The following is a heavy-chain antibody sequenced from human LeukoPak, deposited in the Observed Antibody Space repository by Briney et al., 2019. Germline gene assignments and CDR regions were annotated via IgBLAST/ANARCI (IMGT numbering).Heavy chain of an antibody. CDR2: INPSGGST. V-gene: IGHV1-46*01. CDR3: ARDLSQGYCSGGSCYGGVEY. CDR1: GYTFTSYY. J-gene: IGHJ4*02. Sequence: GASVKVSCKASGYTFTSYYMHWVRQAPGQGLEWMGIINPSGGSTSYAQKFQGRVTMTRDTSTSTVYMELSSLRSEDTAVYYCARDLSQGYCSGGSCYGGVEYWGQGTLVTVSS. D-gene: IGHD2-15*01.